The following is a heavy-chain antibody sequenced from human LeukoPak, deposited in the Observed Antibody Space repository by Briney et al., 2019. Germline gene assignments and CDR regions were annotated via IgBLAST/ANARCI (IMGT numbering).Heavy chain of an antibody. D-gene: IGHD3-22*01. Sequence: SETLSLTCAVYGGSFSGYYWSWIRQPPGKGLEWIGEINHSGSTNYNPSLKSRVTISVDTSKNQFSLKLSSVTAADTAVYYCAREAGGYRPFDYWGQGTLVTVSS. V-gene: IGHV4-34*01. J-gene: IGHJ4*02. CDR1: GGSFSGYY. CDR2: INHSGST. CDR3: AREAGGYRPFDY.